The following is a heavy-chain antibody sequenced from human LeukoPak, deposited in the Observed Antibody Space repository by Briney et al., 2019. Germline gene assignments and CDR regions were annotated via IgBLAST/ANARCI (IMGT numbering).Heavy chain of an antibody. D-gene: IGHD3-10*01. CDR3: ARGRGPLHEFDY. CDR2: IIPILGIA. Sequence: SVKVSCKASGGTFSSYAISWVRQAPGQGLEWMGRIIPILGIANYAQKFQGRVTITADKSTSTAYMELSSLRSEDTAVYYCARGRGPLHEFDYWGQGTLVTVSS. J-gene: IGHJ4*02. V-gene: IGHV1-69*04. CDR1: GGTFSSYA.